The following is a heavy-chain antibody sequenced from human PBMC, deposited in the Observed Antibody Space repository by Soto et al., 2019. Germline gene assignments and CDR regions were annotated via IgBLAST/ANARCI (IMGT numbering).Heavy chain of an antibody. CDR2: IRSNSAYI. CDR3: SRDQRLGQPVAFNV. V-gene: IGHV3-21*01. CDR1: GFTFRRYI. D-gene: IGHD6-6*01. J-gene: IGHJ3*01. Sequence: EVQLVESGGGLVTPGGALRVSCAASGFTFRRYIMNWVRQAPGKGLEWISTIRSNSAYIYYEDSVEGRFTIARDNATNSVYMQLNSLRADDTAIYFCSRDQRLGQPVAFNVWGQGTMVTVSS.